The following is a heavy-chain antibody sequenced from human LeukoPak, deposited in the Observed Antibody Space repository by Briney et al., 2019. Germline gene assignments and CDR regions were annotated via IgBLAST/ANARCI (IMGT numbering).Heavy chain of an antibody. CDR1: GGSINSGDYY. Sequence: PQTLALTCTVSGGSINSGDYYWSWIRQPPGKGLEWIGYIDFSGNTYYNPSLKSRVTISIDTSKNQFSLKLRSVTAADTAVYYCARERYNCTTTTFYPVGWFDPWGQGTLVTVSS. D-gene: IGHD2-2*01. V-gene: IGHV4-30-4*01. CDR2: IDFSGNT. CDR3: ARERYNCTTTTFYPVGWFDP. J-gene: IGHJ5*02.